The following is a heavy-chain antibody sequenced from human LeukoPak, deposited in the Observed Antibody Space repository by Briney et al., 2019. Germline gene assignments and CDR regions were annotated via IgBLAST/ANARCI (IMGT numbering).Heavy chain of an antibody. CDR2: IYYSGST. Sequence: SETLSLTCTVSGGSISSYYWSWVRQPPGKGLEGMGYIYYSGSTNYNPSLKSRVTISVDTSKNQFSLKLSSVTAADTAVYYCARAVCQGVTGTTSRYWWFDPWGQGTLVTVSS. V-gene: IGHV4-59*01. J-gene: IGHJ5*02. D-gene: IGHD1-7*01. CDR3: ARAVCQGVTGTTSRYWWFDP. CDR1: GGSISSYY.